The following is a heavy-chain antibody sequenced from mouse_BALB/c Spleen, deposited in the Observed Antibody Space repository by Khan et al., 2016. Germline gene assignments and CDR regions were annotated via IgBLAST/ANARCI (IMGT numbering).Heavy chain of an antibody. J-gene: IGHJ2*01. CDR3: AREDWDEGDYFDY. V-gene: IGHV1S41*01. CDR2: IAPGSGST. D-gene: IGHD4-1*01. CDR1: GYTFTSYW. Sequence: DLVKPGASVKLSCKASGYTFTSYWINWIKQRPGQGLEWIGRIAPGSGSTYYTEMFKGKATLTVDTSSSTAYIQLSSLSSEDSAVYCCAREDWDEGDYFDYWGQGTTLTVSS.